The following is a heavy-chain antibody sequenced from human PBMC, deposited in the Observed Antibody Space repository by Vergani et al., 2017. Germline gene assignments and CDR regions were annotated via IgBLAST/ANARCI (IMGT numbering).Heavy chain of an antibody. D-gene: IGHD3-10*01. J-gene: IGHJ4*02. CDR1: GGSFSGYY. V-gene: IGHV4-34*01. CDR3: ARVAGSGTEFDY. CDR2: INHSGST. Sequence: QVQLQQWGAGLLKPSETLSLTCAVYGGSFSGYYWSGIRQPPGKGLEWIGEINHSGSTNYNTSLKSRVTISVATSKNQFSLKLSSVSAADTAVYYCARVAGSGTEFDYWGQGTLVTVSS.